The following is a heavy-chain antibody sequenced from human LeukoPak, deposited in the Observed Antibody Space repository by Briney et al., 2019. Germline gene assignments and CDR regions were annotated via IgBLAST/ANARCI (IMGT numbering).Heavy chain of an antibody. J-gene: IGHJ3*02. CDR2: LHYSASN. CDR1: VASVSASCSF. Sequence: SETLSLTCTVSVASVSASCSFWGWIRQPPGKGLEWIGSLHYSASNYYNTSLRSRVTISGDTSKNQFSLKLNSVTSADTAIYYCAREWDGAFDFNTFDIWGLGTMVTVSS. V-gene: IGHV4-39*07. D-gene: IGHD4/OR15-4a*01. CDR3: AREWDGAFDFNTFDI.